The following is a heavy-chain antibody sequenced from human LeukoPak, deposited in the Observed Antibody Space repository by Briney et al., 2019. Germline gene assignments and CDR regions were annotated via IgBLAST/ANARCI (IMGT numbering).Heavy chain of an antibody. V-gene: IGHV3-49*04. CDR1: GFTFGDYA. J-gene: IGHJ6*02. CDR2: IRSKAYGGTT. CDR3: TSGYDLYYYYGMDV. D-gene: IGHD5-12*01. Sequence: GGSLRLSCTASGFTFGDYAMSWVRQAPGKGLEWVGFIRSKAYGGTTEYAASVKGRFTISRDDSKSIAYLQMNSLKTEDTAVYYCTSGYDLYYYYGMDVWGQGTTVTVSS.